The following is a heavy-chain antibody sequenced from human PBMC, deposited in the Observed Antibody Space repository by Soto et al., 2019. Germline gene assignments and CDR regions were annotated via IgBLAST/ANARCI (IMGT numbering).Heavy chain of an antibody. CDR3: ARAYPGDIVVVVAATPGDDFDY. CDR1: GYTFTSYG. V-gene: IGHV1-18*01. CDR2: ISAYNGNT. Sequence: QVQLVQSGAEVKKPGASVKVSCKASGYTFTSYGISWVRQAPGQGLEWMGWISAYNGNTNYAQKLQGRVTMTTDTSTSTAYMEMRSLRSDDTAVYYCARAYPGDIVVVVAATPGDDFDYWGQGTMVTVSS. J-gene: IGHJ4*02. D-gene: IGHD2-15*01.